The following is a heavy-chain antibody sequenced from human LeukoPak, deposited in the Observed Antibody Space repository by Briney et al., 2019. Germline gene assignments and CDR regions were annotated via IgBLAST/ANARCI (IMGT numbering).Heavy chain of an antibody. J-gene: IGHJ5*02. CDR1: GYTFTSYA. Sequence: ASVKVSCKASGYTFTSYAMHWVRQAPGQRLEWMGWINAGNGNTKYSQEFQGRVTITRDTSASTAYMELSSLRSEDMAVYYCARTATSGWYYNWFDPWGQGTLVTVSS. V-gene: IGHV1-3*03. CDR2: INAGNGNT. CDR3: ARTATSGWYYNWFDP. D-gene: IGHD6-19*01.